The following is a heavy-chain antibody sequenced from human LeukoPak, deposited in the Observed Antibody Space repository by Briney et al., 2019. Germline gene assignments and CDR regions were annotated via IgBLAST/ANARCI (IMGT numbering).Heavy chain of an antibody. CDR1: GYTFTRNW. J-gene: IGHJ4*02. D-gene: IGHD3-9*01. CDR3: AKASSDTLTGYYFDH. V-gene: IGHV5-51*01. CDR2: IYPGDSDT. Sequence: GESLKISCKTSGYTFTRNWIGWVRQMPGKGLEWMGIIYPGDSDTRYSPSFQGQITMPVDKAISTAYLEWSSLKASDTAIYYCAKASSDTLTGYYFDHWGRGTLVTVSS.